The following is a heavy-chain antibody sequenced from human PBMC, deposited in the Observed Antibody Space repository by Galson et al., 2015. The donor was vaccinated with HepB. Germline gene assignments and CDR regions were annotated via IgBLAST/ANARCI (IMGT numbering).Heavy chain of an antibody. CDR3: ARGGSYSTGTGFDP. Sequence: SCKASGYIFTSYGISWARQAPGQGLEWMGWISAYNGNTNYAQKLQGRVTMTTDTSTSTAYMELRSLRSDDTAVYYCARGGSYSTGTGFDPWGQGTLVTVSS. CDR2: ISAYNGNT. D-gene: IGHD1-26*01. J-gene: IGHJ5*02. V-gene: IGHV1-18*04. CDR1: GYIFTSYG.